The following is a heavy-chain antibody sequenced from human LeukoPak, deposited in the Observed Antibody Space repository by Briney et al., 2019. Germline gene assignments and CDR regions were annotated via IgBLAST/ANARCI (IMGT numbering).Heavy chain of an antibody. J-gene: IGHJ4*02. CDR1: GFSISGFD. V-gene: IGHV3-23*01. Sequence: GGSLKLSCAASGFSISGFDIHWVRQAPGKGLEWVSAISGSGGSTYYADSVKGRFTISRDNSKNTLYLQMNSLRAEDTAVYYCAKDSVATVVTLFDYWGQGTLVTVSS. CDR2: ISGSGGST. D-gene: IGHD5-12*01. CDR3: AKDSVATVVTLFDY.